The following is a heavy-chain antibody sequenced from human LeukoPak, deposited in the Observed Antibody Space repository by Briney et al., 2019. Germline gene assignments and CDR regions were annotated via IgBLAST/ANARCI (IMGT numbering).Heavy chain of an antibody. CDR3: ARDGPARYDSSGYYLGWFDP. D-gene: IGHD3-22*01. CDR1: GDSVSSNSAA. V-gene: IGHV6-1*01. Sequence: SQTLSLTCVISGDSVSSNSAAWNWIRQSPSRGLEWLGRTYYRSKWYNDYAVSVKSRITFNPDTSKNQFSLKLSSVTAADTAVYYCARDGPARYDSSGYYLGWFDPWGQGTLVTVSS. J-gene: IGHJ5*02. CDR2: TYYRSKWYN.